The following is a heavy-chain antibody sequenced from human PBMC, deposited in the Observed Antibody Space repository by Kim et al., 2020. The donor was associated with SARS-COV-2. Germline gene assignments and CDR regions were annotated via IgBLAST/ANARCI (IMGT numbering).Heavy chain of an antibody. CDR1: GFTFSSYG. D-gene: IGHD4-17*01. J-gene: IGHJ4*02. CDR2: ISYDGSNK. Sequence: GGSLRLSCAASGFTFSSYGMHWVRQAPGKGLEWVAVISYDGSNKYYADSVKGRFTISRDNSKNTLYLQMNSLRAEDTAVYYCAKDIFRGNYGGNSLVYWGQGTLVTVSS. V-gene: IGHV3-30*18. CDR3: AKDIFRGNYGGNSLVY.